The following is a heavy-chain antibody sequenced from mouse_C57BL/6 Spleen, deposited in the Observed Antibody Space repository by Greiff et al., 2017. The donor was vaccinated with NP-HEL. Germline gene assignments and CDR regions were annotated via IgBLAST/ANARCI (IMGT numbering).Heavy chain of an antibody. V-gene: IGHV1-69*01. CDR3: ARSFGSLITTVVRGNYFDY. CDR1: GYTFTSYW. CDR2: IDPSDSYT. D-gene: IGHD1-1*01. Sequence: QVQLQQPGAELVMPGASVKLSCKASGYTFTSYWMHWVKQRPGQGLEWIGEIDPSDSYTNYNQKFKGKSTLTVDKSSSTAYMQLSSLTSEDSAVYYCARSFGSLITTVVRGNYFDYWGQGTTLTVSS. J-gene: IGHJ2*01.